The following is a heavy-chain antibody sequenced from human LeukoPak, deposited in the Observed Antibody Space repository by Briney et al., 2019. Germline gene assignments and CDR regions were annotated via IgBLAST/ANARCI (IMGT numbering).Heavy chain of an antibody. CDR1: GGSISSSTYY. J-gene: IGHJ4*02. D-gene: IGHD1-26*01. V-gene: IGHV4-39*01. CDR2: IYNSGRT. Sequence: SETLSLTCTVSGGSISSSTYYWGWIRQPPGTGLEWIGSIYNSGRTYYNPSLESRVTMSVDTSKNQFSLKLSYVTAPDTAVYYCARHGLYVGATPHDYWGQGTLVTVSS. CDR3: ARHGLYVGATPHDY.